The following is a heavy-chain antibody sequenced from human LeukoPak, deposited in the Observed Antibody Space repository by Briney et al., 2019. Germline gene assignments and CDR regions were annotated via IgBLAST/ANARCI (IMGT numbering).Heavy chain of an antibody. J-gene: IGHJ5*01. CDR2: TYYRSKWYN. V-gene: IGHV6-1*01. CDR3: ARLVGASWFDS. Sequence: SQTLSLTCAISGDSVSTNSATWTWLRQSPSRGLEWLGRTYYRSKWYNDYAVSMKSRITINPDTSKNQFSLQLNSVTPEDTAVYYCARLVGASWFDSWGQGTLVTVSS. D-gene: IGHD1-26*01. CDR1: GDSVSTNSAT.